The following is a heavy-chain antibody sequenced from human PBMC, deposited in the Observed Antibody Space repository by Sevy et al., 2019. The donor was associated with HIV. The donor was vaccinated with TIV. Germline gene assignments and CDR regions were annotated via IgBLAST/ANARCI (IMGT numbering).Heavy chain of an antibody. CDR2: MSYSGST. J-gene: IGHJ4*02. CDR3: ATRTSREYCSGGSCFVAIDY. Sequence: SETLSLTCTVSGGSISSSNYYWGWIRQPPRKGLEWIGSMSYSGSTYYNPSLKSRVTISVDTSKNHLSLKVTSVTAEDTAVYYCATRTSREYCSGGSCFVAIDYWGQGTLVTVSS. V-gene: IGHV4-39*02. D-gene: IGHD2-15*01. CDR1: GGSISSSNYY.